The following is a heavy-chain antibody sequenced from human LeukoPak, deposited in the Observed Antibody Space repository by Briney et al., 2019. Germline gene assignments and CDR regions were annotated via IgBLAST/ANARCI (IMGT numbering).Heavy chain of an antibody. CDR3: ARVLVGARGFFDY. V-gene: IGHV3-21*01. Sequence: GGSLRLSCAASGFTFSSYSMTWVRQAPGKGLEWVSSISSSSSYIYYADSVKGRFTISRDNAKNSLYLQMNSLRAEDTAVYYCARVLVGARGFFDYWGQGTLVTVSS. CDR2: ISSSSSYI. CDR1: GFTFSSYS. J-gene: IGHJ4*02. D-gene: IGHD1-26*01.